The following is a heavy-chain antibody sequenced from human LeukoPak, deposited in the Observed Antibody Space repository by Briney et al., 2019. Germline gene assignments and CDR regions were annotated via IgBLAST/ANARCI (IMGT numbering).Heavy chain of an antibody. Sequence: SETLSLTCAVCGGSFSGYYWSWIRQPPGKGLEWIGEINHSGSTNYNPSLKSRVTISVDTSKNQFSLKLSSVTAADTAVYYCARGPIRGYSYGPPRYWGQGTLVTVSS. CDR1: GGSFSGYY. CDR2: INHSGST. CDR3: ARGPIRGYSYGPPRY. J-gene: IGHJ4*02. D-gene: IGHD5-18*01. V-gene: IGHV4-34*01.